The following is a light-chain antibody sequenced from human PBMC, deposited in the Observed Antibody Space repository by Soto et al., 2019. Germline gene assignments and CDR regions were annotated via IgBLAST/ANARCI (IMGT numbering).Light chain of an antibody. J-gene: IGKJ4*01. CDR2: DAS. CDR1: QRISTW. CDR3: QQYNTYSSLT. Sequence: DIQMTQSPSTLSASVGDGVTITCRASQRISTWLAWYQQKLGRAPRLLIYDASSLESGVPSRFSDSGYGTEFTLTIGSLQPDDFATYYCQQYNTYSSLTFGGGTKVDIK. V-gene: IGKV1-5*01.